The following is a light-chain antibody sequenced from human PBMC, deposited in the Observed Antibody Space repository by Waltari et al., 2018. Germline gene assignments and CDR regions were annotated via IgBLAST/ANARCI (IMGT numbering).Light chain of an antibody. J-gene: IGLJ2*01. CDR3: CSYAGSSTFDVV. CDR2: DVS. V-gene: IGLV2-23*02. Sequence: QSVLTQPPSVSGAPGQRVTISCTGSSSNIGAGYDVHWHQQHPGKAPKLMIYDVSKRPSGVSNRFSGSKSGNTASLTISGLQAEDEADYYCCSYAGSSTFDVVFGGGTKLTVL. CDR1: SSNIGAGYD.